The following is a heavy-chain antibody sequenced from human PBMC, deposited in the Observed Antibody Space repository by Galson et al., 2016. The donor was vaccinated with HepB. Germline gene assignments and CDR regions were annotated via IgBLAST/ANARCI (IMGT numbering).Heavy chain of an antibody. CDR2: ISSGSSYI. D-gene: IGHD6-13*01. J-gene: IGHJ3*02. V-gene: IGHV3-21*01. CDR3: ARVREQQLLDAFDI. Sequence: SLRLSCATSGFTFTRYNMNWVRQAPGKGLEWVSSISSGSSYIYYADSVKCRFTISRDNVKKSLYLQMNSLRPEDTAVYYCARVREQQLLDAFDIWGQGTMVTVSS. CDR1: GFTFTRYN.